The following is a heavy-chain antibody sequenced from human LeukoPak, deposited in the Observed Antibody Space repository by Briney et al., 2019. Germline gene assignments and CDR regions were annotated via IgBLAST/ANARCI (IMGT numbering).Heavy chain of an antibody. Sequence: GGSLRLSCAVSGFTFSSYAMTWVRQAPGKGLEWVSAISGSGGSTYYADSVKGRFTISRDNAKNSLYLQMNSLRAEDTAVYYCARLSDYGSGSGELSDFDYWGQGTLVTVSS. J-gene: IGHJ4*02. V-gene: IGHV3-23*01. CDR2: ISGSGGST. D-gene: IGHD3-10*01. CDR3: ARLSDYGSGSGELSDFDY. CDR1: GFTFSSYA.